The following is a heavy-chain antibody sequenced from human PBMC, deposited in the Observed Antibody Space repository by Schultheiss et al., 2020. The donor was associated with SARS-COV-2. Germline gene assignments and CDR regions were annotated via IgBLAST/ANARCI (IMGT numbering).Heavy chain of an antibody. CDR3: ARGHPEMATPDY. CDR1: GFTFSDYY. D-gene: IGHD5-24*01. V-gene: IGHV4-59*12. CDR2: IYYSGST. J-gene: IGHJ4*02. Sequence: ESLKISCAASGFTFSDYYMSWIRQHPGKGLEWIGYIYYSGSTNYNPSLKSRVTISVDTSKNQFSLKLSSVTAADTAVYYCARGHPEMATPDYWGQGTLVTVSS.